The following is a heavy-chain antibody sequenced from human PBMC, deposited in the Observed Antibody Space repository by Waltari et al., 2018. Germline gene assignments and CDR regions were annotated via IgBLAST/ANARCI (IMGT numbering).Heavy chain of an antibody. CDR1: GGSISSSSYY. CDR2: IYYSGST. CDR3: ARRQKWGSTYFDY. D-gene: IGHD3-16*01. Sequence: QLQLQESGPGLVKPSETLSLTCTVSGGSISSSSYYWGWLRQPPGKGLEWIGSIYYSGSTYYNPSLKSRVTISVDTSKNQFSLKLSSVTAADTAVYYCARRQKWGSTYFDYWGQGTLVTVSS. V-gene: IGHV4-39*07. J-gene: IGHJ4*02.